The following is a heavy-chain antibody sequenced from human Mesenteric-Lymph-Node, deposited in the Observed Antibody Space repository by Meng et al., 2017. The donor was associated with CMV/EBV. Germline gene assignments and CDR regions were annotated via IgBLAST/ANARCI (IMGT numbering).Heavy chain of an antibody. CDR2: IWYDGSNK. Sequence: GGSLRLSCAASGFTFSSYGMHWVRQAPGKGLEWVAVIWYDGSNKYYADSVKGRFTISRDNSKNTLYLQMNSLRAEDTAVYYCVKEGVGASFDYWGQGTLVTVSS. V-gene: IGHV3-33*06. CDR1: GFTFSSYG. CDR3: VKEGVGASFDY. D-gene: IGHD1-26*01. J-gene: IGHJ4*02.